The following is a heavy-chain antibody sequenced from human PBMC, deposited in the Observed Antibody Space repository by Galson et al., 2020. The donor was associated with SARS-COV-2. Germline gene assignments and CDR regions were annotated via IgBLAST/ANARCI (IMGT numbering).Heavy chain of an antibody. Sequence: SETLSLTCTVSAGSLNSGGYYWSWLRQHPGKGLEWIRYSYYSESTYYTPSLKSRVTISVDTSKNQVTLKLSSVTAADPAVYYCARAFESYGMDVWGQGTTVTVSS. CDR1: AGSLNSGGYY. CDR2: SYYSEST. CDR3: ARAFESYGMDV. V-gene: IGHV4-31*03. J-gene: IGHJ6*02.